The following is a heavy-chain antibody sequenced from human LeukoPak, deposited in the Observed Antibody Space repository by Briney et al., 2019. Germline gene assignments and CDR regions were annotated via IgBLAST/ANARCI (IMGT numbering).Heavy chain of an antibody. CDR3: ARQVSDYFYYYIDV. CDR2: IYYSGTT. CDR1: GGSISSSGYY. Sequence: SETLSLTCSVSGGSISSSGYYWNWIRQPPGKGLEWVGSIYYSGTTYYNSSLKSRVTISEDTSKNRFSLMLTSMTAADTAVYYCARQVSDYFYYYIDVWGEGTTVIVSS. J-gene: IGHJ6*03. V-gene: IGHV4-39*01.